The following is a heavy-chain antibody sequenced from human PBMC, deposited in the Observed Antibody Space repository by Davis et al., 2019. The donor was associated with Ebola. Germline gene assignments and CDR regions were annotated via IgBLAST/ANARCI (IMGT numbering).Heavy chain of an antibody. CDR2: IYPGDSDT. V-gene: IGHV5-51*01. CDR3: ARQRRAVVNWFDP. CDR1: GYSFTSYW. J-gene: IGHJ5*02. D-gene: IGHD6-19*01. Sequence: GESLKISCKGSGYSFTSYWIGWVRQMPGKGLEWMGIIYPGDSDTRYSPSFQGRVTISADKSISTAYLQWSSLKASDTAMYYCARQRRAVVNWFDPWGQGTLVTVSS.